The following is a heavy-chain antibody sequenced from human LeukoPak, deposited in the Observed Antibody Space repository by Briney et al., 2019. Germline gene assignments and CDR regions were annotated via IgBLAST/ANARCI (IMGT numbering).Heavy chain of an antibody. J-gene: IGHJ4*02. CDR2: ISSSGSTI. V-gene: IGHV3-48*03. CDR1: GFTFSGYE. CDR3: ARRGIQLWPHDDY. Sequence: GGSLRLSCTVSGFTFSGYEMNWVRQAPGKGLEWVSYISSSGSTIFYADSVKGRFTISRDNAKNSLYLQMNSLRAEDTAVYYCARRGIQLWPHDDYWGQGTLVTVST. D-gene: IGHD5-18*01.